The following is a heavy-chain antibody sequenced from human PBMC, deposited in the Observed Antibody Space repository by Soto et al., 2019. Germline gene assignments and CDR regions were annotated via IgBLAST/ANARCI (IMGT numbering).Heavy chain of an antibody. J-gene: IGHJ4*02. Sequence: PGESLKISCKGSGYSFTSYWIGWVRQMPGKGLEWMGTIYPGDSDTRYSPSFQGQVTISADKSISTAYLQWSSLKASDTAMYYCARHEGYYGSPAAGLFDYWGQGTLVTVS. CDR1: GYSFTSYW. CDR2: IYPGDSDT. V-gene: IGHV5-51*01. D-gene: IGHD3-10*01. CDR3: ARHEGYYGSPAAGLFDY.